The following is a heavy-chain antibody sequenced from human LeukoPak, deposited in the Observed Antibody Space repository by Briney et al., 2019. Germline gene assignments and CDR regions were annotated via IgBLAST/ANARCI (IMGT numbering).Heavy chain of an antibody. D-gene: IGHD4-23*01. CDR1: GFTFSSYE. V-gene: IGHV3-48*03. Sequence: PGGSLRLSCAASGFTFSSYEMNWVRQAPGKGLEWVSYISSSGSTIYYADSVKGRFTVSRDNSKKTVSLQMHSLRREDTAVYYCVKDLLQWYKFDSWGQGTLVIVSS. J-gene: IGHJ4*02. CDR3: VKDLLQWYKFDS. CDR2: ISSSGSTI.